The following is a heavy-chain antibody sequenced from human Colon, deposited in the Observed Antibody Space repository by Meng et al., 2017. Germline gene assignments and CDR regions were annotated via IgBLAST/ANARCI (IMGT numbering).Heavy chain of an antibody. CDR3: ARGVAGGLGIHFDY. J-gene: IGHJ4*02. Sequence: VQIPQGGAGLLKPSETLSLTCAFSGGSFSGFYWSWIRQPPGKGLEWIGEIDHFGISNYNSSLKGRVTTSIDTSKNQFSLNLTSATAADTAVYYCARGVAGGLGIHFDYWGQGTLVTVSS. D-gene: IGHD3-16*01. CDR1: GGSFSGFY. CDR2: IDHFGIS. V-gene: IGHV4-34*02.